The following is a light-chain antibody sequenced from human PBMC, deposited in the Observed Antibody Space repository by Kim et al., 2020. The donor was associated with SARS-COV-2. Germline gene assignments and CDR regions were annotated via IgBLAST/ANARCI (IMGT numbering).Light chain of an antibody. J-gene: IGKJ2*01. V-gene: IGKV3-20*01. CDR2: GAY. Sequence: SPGERATLSCRASQSVRADYLAWYQQKPGQAPRLLIYGAYSRATGIPDRFSGSGSGTDFTLTISSLDPEDFAVYYCQHYGSLPPYTFGQGTKLEI. CDR3: QHYGSLPPYT. CDR1: QSVRADY.